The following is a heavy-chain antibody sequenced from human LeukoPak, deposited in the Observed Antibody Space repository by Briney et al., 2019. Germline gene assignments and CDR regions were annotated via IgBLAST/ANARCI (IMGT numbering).Heavy chain of an antibody. CDR3: AKGRYNGSGSYYLDY. CDR1: GFTFSSYA. V-gene: IGHV3-30*04. D-gene: IGHD3-10*01. CDR2: ISYDGSNK. J-gene: IGHJ4*02. Sequence: GGSLRLSCAASGFTFSSYAMHWVRQAPGKGLEWVTVISYDGSNKYYADSVKGRFTISRDNSKNTLYLQMNSLRAEDTAVYYCAKGRYNGSGSYYLDYWGQGTLVTVSS.